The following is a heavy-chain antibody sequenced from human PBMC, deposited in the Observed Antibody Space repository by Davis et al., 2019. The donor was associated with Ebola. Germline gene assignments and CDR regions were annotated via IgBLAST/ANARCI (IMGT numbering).Heavy chain of an antibody. J-gene: IGHJ3*02. Sequence: PGGSLRLSCAASGFTFSSYAMSWVRQAPGKGLEWVSTIRGSGTGTYYADYVKGRSAISRDNFKNTLYLQMNSLRAEDTAVYYCARDRGPNDYVREGAFDIWGQGTMVTVSS. CDR3: ARDRGPNDYVREGAFDI. V-gene: IGHV3-23*01. CDR1: GFTFSSYA. CDR2: IRGSGTGT. D-gene: IGHD3-16*01.